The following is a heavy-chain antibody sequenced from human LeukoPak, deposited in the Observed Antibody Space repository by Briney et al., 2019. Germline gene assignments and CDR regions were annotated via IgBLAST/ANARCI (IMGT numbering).Heavy chain of an antibody. CDR2: ISGSGGST. V-gene: IGHV3-23*01. J-gene: IGHJ6*03. CDR1: GFTFSTCG. D-gene: IGHD3-10*01. CDR3: ASGYYYGSGSERKLDYYYYYMDV. Sequence: PGGSLRLSCEASGFTFSTCGMSWVRQAPGKGLEWVSAISGSGGSTYYADSVKGRFTISRDNSKNTLYLQMNSLRAEDTAVHYCASGYYYGSGSERKLDYYYYYMDVWGKGTTVTISS.